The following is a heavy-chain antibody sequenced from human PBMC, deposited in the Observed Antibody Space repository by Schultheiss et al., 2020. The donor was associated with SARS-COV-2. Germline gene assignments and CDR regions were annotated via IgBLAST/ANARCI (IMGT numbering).Heavy chain of an antibody. Sequence: SETLSLTCTVSGGSISSSSYYWGWIRQPPGKGLEWIGYIYYSGSTNYNPSLKSRVTISVDKSKNQFSLKLSSVTAADTAVYYCARENNWNPPNWVDPWGQGTLVTVSS. D-gene: IGHD1-20*01. J-gene: IGHJ5*02. CDR3: ARENNWNPPNWVDP. CDR2: IYYSGST. V-gene: IGHV4-61*05. CDR1: GGSISSSSYY.